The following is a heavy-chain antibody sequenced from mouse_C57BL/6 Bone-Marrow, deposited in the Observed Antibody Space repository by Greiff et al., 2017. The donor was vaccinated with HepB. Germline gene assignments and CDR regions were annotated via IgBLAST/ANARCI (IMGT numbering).Heavy chain of an antibody. V-gene: IGHV1-81*01. CDR2: IYPRSGNT. CDR1: GYTFTSYG. D-gene: IGHD1-1*01. Sequence: QVQLQQSGAELARPGASVKLSCKASGYTFTSYGISWVKQRTGQGLEWIGEIYPRSGNTYYNEKFKGKATLTADKSSSTAYMELRSLTSEDSAVYFCAKALLLRTPYYFDYWGQGTTLTVSS. J-gene: IGHJ2*01. CDR3: AKALLLRTPYYFDY.